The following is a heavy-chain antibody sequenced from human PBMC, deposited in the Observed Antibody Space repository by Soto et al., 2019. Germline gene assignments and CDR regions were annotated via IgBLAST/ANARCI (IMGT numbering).Heavy chain of an antibody. Sequence: SLTCTVSGGSISSYYWSWIRQPAGKGLEWIGRIYTSGSTNYNPSLKSRVTMSVDTSKNQFSLKLSSVTAADTAVYYCASGYSSGHYGDWFDPWGQGTLVTVSS. CDR3: ASGYSSGHYGDWFDP. CDR1: GGSISSYY. J-gene: IGHJ5*02. D-gene: IGHD6-19*01. CDR2: IYTSGST. V-gene: IGHV4-4*07.